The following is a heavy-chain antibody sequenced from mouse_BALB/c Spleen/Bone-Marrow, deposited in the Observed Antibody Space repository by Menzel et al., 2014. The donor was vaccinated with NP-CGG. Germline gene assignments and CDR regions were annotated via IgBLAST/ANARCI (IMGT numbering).Heavy chain of an antibody. CDR3: ARNPVGRNFFDY. CDR2: IWSGGST. J-gene: IGHJ2*01. V-gene: IGHV2-2*02. CDR1: GFSFPNYG. D-gene: IGHD4-1*01. Sequence: VHLVESGPGLVQPSQSLSITCTVSGFSFPNYGVHWVRQSPGKGLEWLGVIWSGGSTDYNAAFISRLSITKDNSKSQVFFKMNSLQANDTAIYYCARNPVGRNFFDYWGQGTTLTVSS.